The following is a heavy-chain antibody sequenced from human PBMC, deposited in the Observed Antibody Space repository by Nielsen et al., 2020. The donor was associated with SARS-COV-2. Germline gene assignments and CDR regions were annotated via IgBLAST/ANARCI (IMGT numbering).Heavy chain of an antibody. V-gene: IGHV3-74*01. CDR3: ARSIVVVTAFDY. J-gene: IGHJ4*02. D-gene: IGHD2-21*02. CDR1: GFTFSSYW. CDR2: INSDGSST. Sequence: GESLKISCAASGFTFSSYWMHWARQAPGKGLVWVSRINSDGSSTSYADSVKGRFTISRDNAKNTLYLQMNSLRAEDTAVYYCARSIVVVTAFDYWGQGTLVTVSS.